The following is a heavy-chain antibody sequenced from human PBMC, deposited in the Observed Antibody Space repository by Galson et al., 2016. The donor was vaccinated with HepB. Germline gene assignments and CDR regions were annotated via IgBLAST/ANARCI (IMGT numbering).Heavy chain of an antibody. CDR2: INHSGST. CDR1: GGSFSGYF. V-gene: IGHV4-34*01. CDR3: ARGPLGILDY. J-gene: IGHJ4*02. D-gene: IGHD7-27*01. Sequence: SETLSLTCAVYGGSFSGYFWTWIRQPPGKGLEWIGEINHSGSTNYNPSVRSRVTISLDTPANQFSLTLTSMTAADTAIYYCARGPLGILDYWGQGIQVTVSS.